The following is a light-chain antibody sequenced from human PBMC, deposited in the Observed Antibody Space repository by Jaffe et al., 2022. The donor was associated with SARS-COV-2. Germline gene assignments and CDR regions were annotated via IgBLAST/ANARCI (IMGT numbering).Light chain of an antibody. V-gene: IGKV3-15*01. CDR1: QSVSNY. Sequence: VMTQSPATLSVSPGERATLSCWASQSVSNYLAWYQQKPGQAPRLLIYDASTRATGTPARFSGSGSGTEFTLTISSLQPEDFAVYYCQQYLHWPEFGQGTKVDIK. J-gene: IGKJ1*01. CDR3: QQYLHWPE. CDR2: DAS.